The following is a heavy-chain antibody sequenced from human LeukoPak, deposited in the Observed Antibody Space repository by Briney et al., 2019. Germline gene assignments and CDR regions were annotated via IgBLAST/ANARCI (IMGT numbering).Heavy chain of an antibody. Sequence: ASVKVSCKASGYTFTSYGISWVRQAPGQGLEWMGWISAFNGNTNYAQKLQGRVTMTTDTSTSTAYMELRSLRSDDTAVYYCASNDYYYGSGFDFWGQGTMVTVSS. CDR2: ISAFNGNT. J-gene: IGHJ3*01. D-gene: IGHD3-10*01. CDR1: GYTFTSYG. V-gene: IGHV1-18*01. CDR3: ASNDYYYGSGFDF.